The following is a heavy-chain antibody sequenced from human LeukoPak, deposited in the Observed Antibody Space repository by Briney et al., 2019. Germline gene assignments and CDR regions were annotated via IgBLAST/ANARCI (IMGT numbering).Heavy chain of an antibody. Sequence: GGSLRLSCAASGITFSNYAMNWVRQAPGKGLEWVSSITSSSDYTYYADSVKGRFTISRDNAKDSLYLQMNSLRAEDTAVYYCAKGSSGYDYRMYYFDYWGQGTLVTVSS. D-gene: IGHD5-12*01. V-gene: IGHV3-21*01. CDR3: AKGSSGYDYRMYYFDY. CDR2: ITSSSDYT. CDR1: GITFSNYA. J-gene: IGHJ4*02.